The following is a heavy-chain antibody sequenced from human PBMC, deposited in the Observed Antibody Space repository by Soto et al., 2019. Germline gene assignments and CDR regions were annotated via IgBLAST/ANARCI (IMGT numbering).Heavy chain of an antibody. J-gene: IGHJ6*01. D-gene: IGHD2-15*01. V-gene: IGHV1-46*01. CDR3: AKDLVICSRGSCYSADHCPCTRDV. CDR2: INASGAST. Sequence: QVQLVQSGAEVKKPGASVKVSCKPSGYTFTTDYMHWVRQAPGQGLEWMGVINASGASTTYAQKVHCRFTLSMDMSKSPDGIEQTIQRYEDTAVDYCAKDLVICSRGSCYSADHCPCTRDVWGQGTTVTVSS. CDR1: GYTFTTDY.